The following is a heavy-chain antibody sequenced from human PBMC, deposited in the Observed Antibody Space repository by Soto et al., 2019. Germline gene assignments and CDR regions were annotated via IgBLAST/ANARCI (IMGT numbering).Heavy chain of an antibody. D-gene: IGHD4-17*01. CDR2: ISSSSSTI. V-gene: IGHV3-48*02. J-gene: IGHJ6*02. Sequence: GGSLRLSCAASGFTFSSYSMNWVRQAPGKGLEWVSYISSSSSTIYYADSVKGRFTITRDNAKNSLYLQMNSLRDEDTAVYYCARDYGDYYYYGMDVWGQGTTVTVSS. CDR1: GFTFSSYS. CDR3: ARDYGDYYYYGMDV.